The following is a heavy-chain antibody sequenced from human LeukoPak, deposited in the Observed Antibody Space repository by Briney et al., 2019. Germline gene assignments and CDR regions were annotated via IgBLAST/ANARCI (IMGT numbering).Heavy chain of an antibody. V-gene: IGHV4-59*01. CDR2: ISYSGST. D-gene: IGHD6-13*01. J-gene: IGHJ4*02. Sequence: SETLSLTCTVSGGSISNYYWSWIRQPPGKGLEWLGYISYSGSTNYNPSLKSRVTISADTSKNQFSLKVSSVTAADTAVYYCARLRSTAIESWGQGTLVTVPS. CDR3: ARLRSTAIES. CDR1: GGSISNYY.